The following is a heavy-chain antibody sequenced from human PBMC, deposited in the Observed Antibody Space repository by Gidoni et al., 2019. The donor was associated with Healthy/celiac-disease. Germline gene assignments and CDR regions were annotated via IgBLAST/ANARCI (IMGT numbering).Heavy chain of an antibody. D-gene: IGHD6-19*01. CDR1: GFTFNSYA. V-gene: IGHV3-23*01. J-gene: IGHJ4*02. Sequence: EVQPLESGGGLVQPGGSLRLSCAASGFTFNSYAMSWVRQAPGKGLEWVAAVSGSGSSTDYADSVKGRFTISRDNSKNTLYLQMNSLRAEDTAAYYCAKDRFSSGWYYFDYWGQGTLVTVSS. CDR3: AKDRFSSGWYYFDY. CDR2: VSGSGSST.